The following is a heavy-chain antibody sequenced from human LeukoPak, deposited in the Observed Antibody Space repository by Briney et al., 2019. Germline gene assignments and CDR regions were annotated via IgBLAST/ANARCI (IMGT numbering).Heavy chain of an antibody. CDR2: ISSSSSYT. CDR1: GLTFSDYY. V-gene: IGHV3-11*06. D-gene: IGHD2-2*01. J-gene: IGHJ4*02. Sequence: GGSLRLSCAASGLTFSDYYMSWIRQAPGKGLEWVSYISSSSSYTNYADSVKGRFTISRDNAKNSLYLQMNSLRAEDTAVYYCARLGPAAFDYWGQGTLVTVSS. CDR3: ARLGPAAFDY.